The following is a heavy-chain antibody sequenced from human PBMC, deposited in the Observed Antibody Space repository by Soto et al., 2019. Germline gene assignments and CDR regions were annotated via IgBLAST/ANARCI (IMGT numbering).Heavy chain of an antibody. D-gene: IGHD3-16*01. CDR3: EKCLRKIWGFFRFATDLFDI. CDR1: GFTFSSYG. CDR2: ISYDGSNK. Sequence: QVQLVESGGGVVQPGRSLRLSCAASGFTFSSYGMHWVRQAPGKGLEWVAVISYDGSNKYYADSVKGRFTISRDNSKNPFYQQHSNLRGEDRVCYFWEKCLRKIWGFFRFATDLFDIGGKGKMVPV. J-gene: IGHJ3*02. V-gene: IGHV3-30*18.